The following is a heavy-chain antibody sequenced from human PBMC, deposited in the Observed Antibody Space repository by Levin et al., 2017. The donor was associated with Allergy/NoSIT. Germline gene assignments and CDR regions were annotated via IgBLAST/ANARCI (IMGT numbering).Heavy chain of an antibody. CDR3: ARKRGYCSGGSCYRLDP. J-gene: IGHJ5*02. CDR1: GYTFTGYY. V-gene: IGHV1-2*02. CDR2: INPNSGGT. D-gene: IGHD2-15*01. Sequence: ASVKVSCKASGYTFTGYYMHWVRQAPGQGLEWMGWINPNSGGTNYAQKFQGRVTMTRDTSISTAYMELSRLRSDDTAVYYCARKRGYCSGGSCYRLDPWGQGTLVTVSS.